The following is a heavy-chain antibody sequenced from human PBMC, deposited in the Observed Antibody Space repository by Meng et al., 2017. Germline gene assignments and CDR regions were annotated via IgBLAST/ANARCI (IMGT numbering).Heavy chain of an antibody. CDR1: GGPFSGYF. Sequence: SETLSLTCALYGGPFSGYFWTWIRQPPGKGLEWIGEINHSGTTHYNPSLKSRVTISTDTSKNQFSLRLTSVTAADTAVYYCARAVAYSSSWGTSNDAFDIWGQGKVV. J-gene: IGHJ3*02. CDR3: ARAVAYSSSWGTSNDAFDI. V-gene: IGHV4-34*01. CDR2: INHSGTT. D-gene: IGHD6-13*01.